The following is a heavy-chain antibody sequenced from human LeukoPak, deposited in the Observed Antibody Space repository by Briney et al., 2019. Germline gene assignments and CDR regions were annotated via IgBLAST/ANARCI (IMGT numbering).Heavy chain of an antibody. D-gene: IGHD3-16*01. Sequence: GGSLRLSCAASGFTFSSYGMSWVRQAPGKGLEWVSVISGSGDSTYYADSAEGRFTISRDNSKNTLYLQMNSLRVEDTAVYYCARNWGLDYWGQGTLVTVSS. J-gene: IGHJ4*02. CDR2: ISGSGDST. CDR3: ARNWGLDY. CDR1: GFTFSSYG. V-gene: IGHV3-23*01.